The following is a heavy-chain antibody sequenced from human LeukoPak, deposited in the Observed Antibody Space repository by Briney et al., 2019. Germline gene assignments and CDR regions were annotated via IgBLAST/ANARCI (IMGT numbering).Heavy chain of an antibody. CDR1: GFIFNNCA. CDR2: ISWNSGSI. CDR3: AKDNRRHYTSGPNPDSLH. J-gene: IGHJ4*02. Sequence: SLRLSCAGSGFIFNNCAMHWVRQPPGKGLEWVSGISWNSGSIDYADSVKGRFTISRDNAKNPLYLQMNSLRVEDTAFYYCAKDNRRHYTSGPNPDSLHWGQGALVTVSS. D-gene: IGHD6-19*01. V-gene: IGHV3-9*01.